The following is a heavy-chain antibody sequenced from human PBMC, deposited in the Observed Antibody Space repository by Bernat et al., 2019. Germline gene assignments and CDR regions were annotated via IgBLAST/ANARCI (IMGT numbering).Heavy chain of an antibody. CDR1: GFTFSACA. Sequence: QVQLVESGGGVVQPERSLRLSCAASGFTFSACALHWVRQAPGKGLEWVALISYDGSINEYADSVKGRFTISRDNSKNTLYLQMNSLTAEDTAVYYCARDRRYCSGGSCFNEGGKSIDNWGQGTLVTVSS. CDR2: ISYDGSIN. CDR3: ARDRRYCSGGSCFNEGGKSIDN. J-gene: IGHJ4*02. V-gene: IGHV3-30-3*01. D-gene: IGHD2-15*01.